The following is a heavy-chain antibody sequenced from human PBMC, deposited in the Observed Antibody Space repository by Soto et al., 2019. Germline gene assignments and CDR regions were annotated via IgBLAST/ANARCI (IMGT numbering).Heavy chain of an antibody. J-gene: IGHJ3*01. CDR1: GFTFRNHW. Sequence: EQLVESGGGLVKPGGSLRLSCTTSGFTFRNHWMPWVRQAPGQGLEGVSRISTDGSFTTDADSVKGRFTISRDNAKNTVYLQMNSLRVEDTALYYCARPRSKSSSGFDLWGQGTMFTVSS. D-gene: IGHD6-6*01. CDR2: ISTDGSFT. CDR3: ARPRSKSSSGFDL. V-gene: IGHV3-74*03.